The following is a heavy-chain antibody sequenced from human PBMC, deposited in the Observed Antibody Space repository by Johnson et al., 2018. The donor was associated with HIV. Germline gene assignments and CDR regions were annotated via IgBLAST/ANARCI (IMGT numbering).Heavy chain of an antibody. CDR1: GFTFSSYA. Sequence: QEQLVESGGCVVQPGRSLRLSCAASGFTFSSYAMHWVRQAPGKGLEWVAVISYDGSNKYYADSVKGRFTISRDNSMHTMYLQMNSLRAEDKAVYYCAKETRDSRSAFDIWGQGTMVTVSS. CDR3: AKETRDSRSAFDI. CDR2: ISYDGSNK. D-gene: IGHD3-22*01. J-gene: IGHJ3*02. V-gene: IGHV3-30-3*01.